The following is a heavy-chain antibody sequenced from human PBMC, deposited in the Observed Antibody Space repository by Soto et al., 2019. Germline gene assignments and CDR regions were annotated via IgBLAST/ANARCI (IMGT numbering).Heavy chain of an antibody. D-gene: IGHD4-17*01. CDR3: ARVTTVTTLWFDP. J-gene: IGHJ5*02. V-gene: IGHV4-30-4*01. CDR2: IYYSGST. CDR1: GGSISSGDYY. Sequence: SETLPLTCTVSGGSISSGDYYWSWIRQPPGKGLEWIGYIYYSGSTYYNPSLKSRVTISVDTSKNQFSLKLSSVTAADTAVYYCARVTTVTTLWFDPWGQGTLVTVSS.